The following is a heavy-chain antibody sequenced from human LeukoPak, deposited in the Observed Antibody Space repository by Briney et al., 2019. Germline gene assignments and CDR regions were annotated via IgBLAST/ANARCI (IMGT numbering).Heavy chain of an antibody. CDR2: INHSGST. CDR1: GGSFSGYY. V-gene: IGHV4-34*01. CDR3: ARGSRMYSSSWYGY. D-gene: IGHD6-13*01. Sequence: SETLSLTCAVYGGSFSGYYWSWIRQPPGKGLDWIGEINHSGSTNYNPSLKSRVTISVDTSKNQFSLKLSSVTAADTAVYYCARGSRMYSSSWYGYWGQGTLVTVSS. J-gene: IGHJ4*02.